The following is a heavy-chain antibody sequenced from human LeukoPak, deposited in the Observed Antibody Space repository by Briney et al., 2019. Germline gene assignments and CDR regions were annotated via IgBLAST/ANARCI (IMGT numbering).Heavy chain of an antibody. J-gene: IGHJ5*02. Sequence: ASVKVSCKASGYTFTSYDINWVRQATGQGLEWTGWMNPNSGNTGYAQKFQGRVTMTRNTSISTAYMELSSLRSEDTAVYYCARYAIFGVVSWFDPWGQGTLVTVSS. CDR1: GYTFTSYD. CDR3: ARYAIFGVVSWFDP. CDR2: MNPNSGNT. V-gene: IGHV1-8*01. D-gene: IGHD3-3*01.